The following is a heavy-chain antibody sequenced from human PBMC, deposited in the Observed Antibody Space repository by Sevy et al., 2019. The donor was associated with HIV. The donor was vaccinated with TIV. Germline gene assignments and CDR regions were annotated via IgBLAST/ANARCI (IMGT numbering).Heavy chain of an antibody. V-gene: IGHV3-15*01. CDR1: GITFSSAW. J-gene: IGHJ4*02. CDR3: TTDLGFYSSK. CDR2: IKSETDGGAA. Sequence: GGSLRLSCAASGITFSSAWMSWVRLVPGNGLEWLGRIKSETDGGAADYAAAVKGRFTISRDDSKETLYLQLNSLKTEDTAVYYCTTDLGFYSSKWGQRTVVTVSS. D-gene: IGHD4-4*01.